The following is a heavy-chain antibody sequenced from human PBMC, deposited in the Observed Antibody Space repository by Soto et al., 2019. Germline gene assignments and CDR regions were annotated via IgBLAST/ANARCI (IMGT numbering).Heavy chain of an antibody. CDR3: ARVEYSSSWSYLGDAFDI. CDR1: GYTFTSYG. CDR2: ISAYNGNT. Sequence: ASGKVSCKASGYTFTSYGISWVRQAPGQGLEWMGWISAYNGNTNYAQKLQGRVTMTTDTSTSTAYMELRSLRSDDTAVYYCARVEYSSSWSYLGDAFDIWGQGTMVTVSS. V-gene: IGHV1-18*04. D-gene: IGHD6-13*01. J-gene: IGHJ3*02.